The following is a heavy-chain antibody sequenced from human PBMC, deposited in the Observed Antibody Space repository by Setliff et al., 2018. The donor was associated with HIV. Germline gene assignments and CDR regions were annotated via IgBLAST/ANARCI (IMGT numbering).Heavy chain of an antibody. CDR3: ASSITVAAGRSHYYYAMDV. V-gene: IGHV5-51*01. CDR2: IHPGDPNT. J-gene: IGHJ6*02. D-gene: IGHD1-20*01. Sequence: GESLKISCKGSGCSFTSYWIGWVRQMPGKGLEWMGIIHPGDPNTRYSPSFQGQVTVSADKSISTAYLQWSSLKASDTAMYYCASSITVAAGRSHYYYAMDVWGQGTTVTVSS. CDR1: GCSFTSYW.